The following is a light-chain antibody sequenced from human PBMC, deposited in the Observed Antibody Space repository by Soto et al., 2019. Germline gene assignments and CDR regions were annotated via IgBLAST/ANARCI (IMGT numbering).Light chain of an antibody. CDR3: AAWDDSLSGRV. J-gene: IGLJ2*01. Sequence: QSVLTQPPSASGTPGQRVTISCSGSTSNIGSNYVYWYQQLPGTAPKHLIYMNNQRPSGVPDRFSGSKSGTSASLAISGLRSEDEADYYCAAWDDSLSGRVFGGGTKLTVL. CDR2: MNN. CDR1: TSNIGSNY. V-gene: IGLV1-47*01.